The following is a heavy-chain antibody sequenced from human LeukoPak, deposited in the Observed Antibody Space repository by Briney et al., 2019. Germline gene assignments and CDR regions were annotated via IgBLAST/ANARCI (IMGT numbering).Heavy chain of an antibody. V-gene: IGHV3-30*04. CDR3: AKFLGYYDSSGYYYPFDY. Sequence: GGSLRLSCVASGFTFSRYAFHWVRQAPGKGLEWVAVISYDGRNKDYADSVKGRFTISRDNSKNTLYLQMNSLRAEDTAVYYCAKFLGYYDSSGYYYPFDYWGQGTLVTVSS. J-gene: IGHJ4*02. CDR2: ISYDGRNK. D-gene: IGHD3-22*01. CDR1: GFTFSRYA.